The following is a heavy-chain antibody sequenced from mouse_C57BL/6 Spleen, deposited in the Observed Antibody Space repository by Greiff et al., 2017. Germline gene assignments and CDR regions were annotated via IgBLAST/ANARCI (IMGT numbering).Heavy chain of an antibody. CDR3: ASHSSGYVKDYFDY. CDR2: IDPSDSYT. V-gene: IGHV1-69*01. D-gene: IGHD3-2*02. J-gene: IGHJ2*01. Sequence: VQLQQPGAELVMPGASVKLSCKASGYTFTSYWMHWVKQRPGQGLEWIGEIDPSDSYTNYNQKFKGKSTLTVDKSSSTAYMQLSSLTSEDSAVYYCASHSSGYVKDYFDYWGQGTTLTVSS. CDR1: GYTFTSYW.